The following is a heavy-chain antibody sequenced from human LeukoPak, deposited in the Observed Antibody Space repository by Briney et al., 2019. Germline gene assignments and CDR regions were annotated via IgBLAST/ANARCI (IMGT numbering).Heavy chain of an antibody. CDR1: GGSFSGYY. D-gene: IGHD3-22*01. J-gene: IGHJ1*01. CDR2: INHSGST. Sequence: PSETLSLTCAVYGGSFSGYYWSWIRQPPGKGLEWIGEINHSGSTNYNPSLKSRVTISVDTSKNQLSLKLSSVTAADTAVYYCARGLLIGTEYFQHWGQGTLVTVSS. CDR3: ARGLLIGTEYFQH. V-gene: IGHV4-34*01.